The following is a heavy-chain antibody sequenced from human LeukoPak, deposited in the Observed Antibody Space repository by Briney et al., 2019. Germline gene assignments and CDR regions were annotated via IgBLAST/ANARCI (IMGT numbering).Heavy chain of an antibody. CDR3: ANGVTMTRPFDY. CDR1: GFTFSSYA. Sequence: PGGSLRLSCAASGFTFSSYAMSWVRQAPGKGLEWVSDINGSGGNTYYADSVKGRLTISRDNAKNSLYLQMNSLRAEDTAVYYCANGVTMTRPFDYWGQGTLVTVSS. V-gene: IGHV3-23*01. J-gene: IGHJ4*02. CDR2: INGSGGNT. D-gene: IGHD3-22*01.